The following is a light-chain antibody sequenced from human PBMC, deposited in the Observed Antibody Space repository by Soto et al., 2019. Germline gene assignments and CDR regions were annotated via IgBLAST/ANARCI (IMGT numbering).Light chain of an antibody. J-gene: IGLJ2*01. Sequence: QSVLTQPPSVSAAPGQEVSISCSGSNSNIGKNHISWYQHLPGTAPKLLIYDTDKRPSEIPNRFSGSKSGTSATLGITGLQSGDEADYHCGVSDNSLSGVVFGGGTKLTVL. V-gene: IGLV1-51*01. CDR1: NSNIGKNH. CDR3: GVSDNSLSGVV. CDR2: DTD.